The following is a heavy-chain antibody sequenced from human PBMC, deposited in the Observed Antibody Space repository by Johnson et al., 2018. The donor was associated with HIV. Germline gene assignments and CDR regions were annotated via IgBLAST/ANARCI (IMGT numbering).Heavy chain of an antibody. CDR3: ARDRVGSGGKGSFDI. Sequence: MQLVESGGGVVQPGKSLTLSCVVSGLSFSNFGIHWVRQAPGKGPEWVAVISFDGNLKKYADSVKGRFTISRDNSKNTLYLQMNSLRAEDTALYFCARDRVGSGGKGSFDIWGQGTMVTVSS. D-gene: IGHD4-23*01. J-gene: IGHJ3*02. CDR1: GLSFSNFG. V-gene: IGHV3-30*03. CDR2: ISFDGNLK.